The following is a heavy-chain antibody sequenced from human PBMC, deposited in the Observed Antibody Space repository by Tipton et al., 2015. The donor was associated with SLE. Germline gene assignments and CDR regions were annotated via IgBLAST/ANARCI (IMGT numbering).Heavy chain of an antibody. J-gene: IGHJ4*02. CDR2: IYHSGSI. V-gene: IGHV4-38-2*01. D-gene: IGHD3-16*01. CDR3: ARKISVPAWGDYFDY. Sequence: TLSLTCVVSGYSITSDNYWDWIRQPPGKGLEWIGSIYHSGSIYYNPTFESRVTLSRETSKNQFSLKLTSVTAADTAVYYCARKISVPAWGDYFDYWGLGTRVIVSS. CDR1: GYSITSDNY.